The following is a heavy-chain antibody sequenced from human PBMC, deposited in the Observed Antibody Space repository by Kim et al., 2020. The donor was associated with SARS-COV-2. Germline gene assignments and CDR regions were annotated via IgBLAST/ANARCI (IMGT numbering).Heavy chain of an antibody. D-gene: IGHD6-6*01. CDR2: IYSGGST. V-gene: IGHV3-53*01. CDR3: ARDLRSMGLGMDV. Sequence: RGSLRLSCAASGFTVSSNYMSWVRQAPGKGLEWVSVIYSGGSTYYADSVKGRFTISRDNSKNTLYLQMNSLRAEDTAVYYCARDLRSMGLGMDVWGQGTTVTVSS. J-gene: IGHJ6*02. CDR1: GFTVSSNY.